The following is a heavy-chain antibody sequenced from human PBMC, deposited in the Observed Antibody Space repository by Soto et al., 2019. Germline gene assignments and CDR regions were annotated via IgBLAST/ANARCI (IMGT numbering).Heavy chain of an antibody. Sequence: SLSLSCTVCGAFISSGDYYWGWIRQPPGKGLEWIGYIYDTGSTYYNPSIKSRLSISVDASKNQHSLELTSVTVADTAVYYRARASDETSGYYGALGLWAQGTLVTVSS. D-gene: IGHD3-22*01. CDR2: IYDTGST. CDR3: ARASDETSGYYGALGL. J-gene: IGHJ4*02. CDR1: GAFISSGDYY. V-gene: IGHV4-30-4*01.